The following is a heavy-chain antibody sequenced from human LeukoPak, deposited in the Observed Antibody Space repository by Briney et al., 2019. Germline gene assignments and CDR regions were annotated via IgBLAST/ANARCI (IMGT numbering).Heavy chain of an antibody. Sequence: EASVKVSCKASGGTFSSYAISWVRQAPGQGLEWMGGIIPIFGTANYAQKFQGRVTITTDESTSTAYMELSSLRSEDTAVYYCAAPKYSYGDPRVDYYYYYGMDVWGQGTTVTVSS. CDR1: GGTFSSYA. CDR2: IIPIFGTA. J-gene: IGHJ6*02. V-gene: IGHV1-69*05. D-gene: IGHD4-17*01. CDR3: AAPKYSYGDPRVDYYYYYGMDV.